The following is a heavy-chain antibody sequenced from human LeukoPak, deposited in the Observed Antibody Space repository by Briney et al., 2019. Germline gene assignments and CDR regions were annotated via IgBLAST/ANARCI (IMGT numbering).Heavy chain of an antibody. V-gene: IGHV3-30*04. Sequence: PGGSLRLSCAASGFTFSSYAMHWVRQAPGKGLEWVAVISYDGRNKYYADSVKGRFTISRDNSKNTLYLQMNSLRAEDTAVYYCARGRIGATSFDYWGQGTLVTVSS. D-gene: IGHD3-16*01. CDR3: ARGRIGATSFDY. J-gene: IGHJ4*02. CDR1: GFTFSSYA. CDR2: ISYDGRNK.